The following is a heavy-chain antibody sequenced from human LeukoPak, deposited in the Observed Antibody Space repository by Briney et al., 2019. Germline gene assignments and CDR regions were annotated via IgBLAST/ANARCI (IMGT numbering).Heavy chain of an antibody. Sequence: PGRSLRLSCAASGFTFDDYAMHWVRQAPGKGLEWVSGISWNSGSIGYADSVKGRFTISRDNAKNSLYLQMNSLRAEDTALYYCAKAGAAAGTWWFDPWGQGTLVTVSS. CDR2: ISWNSGSI. CDR1: GFTFDDYA. V-gene: IGHV3-9*01. J-gene: IGHJ5*02. CDR3: AKAGAAAGTWWFDP. D-gene: IGHD6-13*01.